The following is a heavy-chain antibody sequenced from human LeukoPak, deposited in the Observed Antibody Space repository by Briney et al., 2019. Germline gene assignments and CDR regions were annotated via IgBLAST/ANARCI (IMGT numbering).Heavy chain of an antibody. CDR2: IYYSGST. Sequence: PSQTLSLTCTVSGGSISSGGYYWSWIRQHPGKGLEWIGYIYYSGSTYYNPSLKSRVTISVDTSKNQFSLKLSSVTAADTAVYYCARDSSTVTTNWFDPWGQGTLVIVSS. D-gene: IGHD4-17*01. CDR1: GGSISSGGYY. V-gene: IGHV4-31*03. J-gene: IGHJ5*02. CDR3: ARDSSTVTTNWFDP.